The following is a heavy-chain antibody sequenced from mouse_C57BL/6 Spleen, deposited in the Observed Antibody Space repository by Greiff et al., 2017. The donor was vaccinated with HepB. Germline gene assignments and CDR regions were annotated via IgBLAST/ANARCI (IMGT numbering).Heavy chain of an antibody. Sequence: EVQLQQSGPELVKPGASVKIPCKASGYTFTDYNMDWVKQSHGKSLEWIGDINPNNGGTIYNQKFKGKATLTVDKSSSTAYMERRSLTSEDTAVYYCARRGTGRFAYWGQGTLVTVSA. J-gene: IGHJ3*01. V-gene: IGHV1-18*01. CDR3: ARRGTGRFAY. CDR1: GYTFTDYN. CDR2: INPNNGGT. D-gene: IGHD3-3*01.